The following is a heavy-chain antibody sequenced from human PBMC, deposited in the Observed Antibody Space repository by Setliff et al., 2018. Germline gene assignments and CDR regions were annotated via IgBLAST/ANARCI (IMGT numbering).Heavy chain of an antibody. V-gene: IGHV2-5*02. Sequence: TLSLTCTVSGGSISSHYWSWIRQPPGKGLEWLALIYWDDDKRYSPSLKSRLTITKDTSKNQVVLTMTNIDPVDTATYYCAHTAHYIVDEFDYWGQGTLVTVSS. CDR2: IYWDDDK. D-gene: IGHD5-12*01. CDR1: GGSISSHYW. J-gene: IGHJ4*02. CDR3: AHTAHYIVDEFDY.